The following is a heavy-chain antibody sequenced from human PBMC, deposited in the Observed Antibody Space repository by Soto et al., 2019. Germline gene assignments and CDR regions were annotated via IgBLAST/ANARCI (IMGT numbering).Heavy chain of an antibody. CDR2: IKSTTAGGTA. CDR3: SHGYSQYFNS. J-gene: IGHJ4*02. Sequence: GGSLRLSCAASGFTVSNNYLNWVRQAPGKGPEWVGRIKSTTAGGTADYAAPVKGRFTISRDDSENTVHLQMNGLKSEDTAVYYCSHGYSQYFNSWGQGTLVTVSS. CDR1: GFTVSNNY. D-gene: IGHD4-17*01. V-gene: IGHV3-15*07.